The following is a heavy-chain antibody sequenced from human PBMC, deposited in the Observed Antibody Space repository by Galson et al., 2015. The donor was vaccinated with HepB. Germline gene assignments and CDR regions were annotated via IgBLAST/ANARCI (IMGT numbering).Heavy chain of an antibody. Sequence: SLRLSCAASGFTFSSYGMHWVRQAPGKGLEWVAVISYDGSNKYYADSVKGRFTISRDNSKNTLYLQMNSLRVEDTAVYYCAREVYYSGSYHFDNWGQGTLLTVSS. CDR1: GFTFSSYG. CDR2: ISYDGSNK. J-gene: IGHJ4*02. CDR3: AREVYYSGSYHFDN. D-gene: IGHD1-26*01. V-gene: IGHV3-30*12.